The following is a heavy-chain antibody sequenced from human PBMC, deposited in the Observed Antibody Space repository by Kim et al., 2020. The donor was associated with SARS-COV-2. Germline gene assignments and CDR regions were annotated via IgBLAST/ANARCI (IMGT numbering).Heavy chain of an antibody. CDR3: AKDIGRRNYYYESSGNV. CDR2: ISWNSGNI. CDR1: GFTFGDYA. V-gene: IGHV3-9*01. J-gene: IGHJ6*02. D-gene: IGHD3-22*01. Sequence: GGSLRLSCAASGFTFGDYAMHWVRQAPGKGLEWVSGISWNSGNIGYADSVKGRFTISRDNAKNSLYLQMNSLRAEDTALYYCAKDIGRRNYYYESSGNVWGQGTTVTVSS.